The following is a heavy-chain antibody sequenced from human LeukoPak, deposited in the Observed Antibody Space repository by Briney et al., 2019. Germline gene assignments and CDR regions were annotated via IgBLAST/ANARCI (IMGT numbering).Heavy chain of an antibody. Sequence: GASVKVSCKASGYTFTSYGINWVRQATGQGLEWMGWMNPNSGNTGYAQKFQGRVTMTRNTSISTAYMELSSLRSEDTAVYYCARDTLSRYYYGSGSRKNWFDPWGQGTLVTVSS. CDR2: MNPNSGNT. CDR3: ARDTLSRYYYGSGSRKNWFDP. J-gene: IGHJ5*02. CDR1: GYTFTSYG. V-gene: IGHV1-8*01. D-gene: IGHD3-10*01.